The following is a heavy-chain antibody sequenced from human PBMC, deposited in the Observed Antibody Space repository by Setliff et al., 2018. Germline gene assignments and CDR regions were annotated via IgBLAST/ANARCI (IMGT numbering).Heavy chain of an antibody. D-gene: IGHD4-17*01. CDR3: ARDSPTVVTPLRTFDV. CDR1: GYIFNNYG. V-gene: IGHV1-18*01. Sequence: ASVKVSCKASGYIFNNYGISWVRQAPGQGLEWMGWISVKNGNTNNAQKVQGRVTMTTDESTSTAYMELRSLRSDDTAVYYCARDSPTVVTPLRTFDVWGQGTMVTVSS. CDR2: ISVKNGNT. J-gene: IGHJ3*01.